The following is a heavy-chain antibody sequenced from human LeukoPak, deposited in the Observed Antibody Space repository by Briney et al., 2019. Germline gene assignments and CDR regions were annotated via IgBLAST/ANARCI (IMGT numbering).Heavy chain of an antibody. CDR1: GGSISSSSYY. CDR3: ARFGTWMGYFQH. CDR2: IYYSGST. J-gene: IGHJ1*01. Sequence: PSETLSLTCTVSGGSISSSSYYWGWIRQPPGKGLEWIGSIYYSGSTYYNPSLKSRVTISVDTSKNQFSLKLSSVTAADTAVYFCARFGTWMGYFQHWGQGTLVTVSS. V-gene: IGHV4-39*01. D-gene: IGHD1-1*01.